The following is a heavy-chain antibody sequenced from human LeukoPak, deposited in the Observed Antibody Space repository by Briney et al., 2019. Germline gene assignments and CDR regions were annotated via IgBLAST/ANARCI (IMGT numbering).Heavy chain of an antibody. D-gene: IGHD6-13*01. V-gene: IGHV3-23*01. CDR3: AKDTSTRWYSSTPLPGDY. Sequence: GGSLRLSCAASRFTFSSYAMSWVRQAPGKGLEWVSGITGGGGNTYYADSVKGRFTISRDNSKNTLYLQMSSLRAEDTAIYYCAKDTSTRWYSSTPLPGDYWGQGTLVTVSS. CDR2: ITGGGGNT. J-gene: IGHJ4*02. CDR1: RFTFSSYA.